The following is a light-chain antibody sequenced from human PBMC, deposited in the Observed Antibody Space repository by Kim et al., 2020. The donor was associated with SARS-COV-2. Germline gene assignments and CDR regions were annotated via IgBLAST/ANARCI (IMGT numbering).Light chain of an antibody. CDR1: SGSIASNY. J-gene: IGLJ2*01. CDR2: DDN. Sequence: KTVTSSCTRSSGSIASNYVQWSQQRPGSAPTTVIYDDNQRPSGVPDRFSGSIDSSSNSAPLTISGLKTEDEADYYCQSYDSSNRVVFGGGTQLTVL. V-gene: IGLV6-57*03. CDR3: QSYDSSNRVV.